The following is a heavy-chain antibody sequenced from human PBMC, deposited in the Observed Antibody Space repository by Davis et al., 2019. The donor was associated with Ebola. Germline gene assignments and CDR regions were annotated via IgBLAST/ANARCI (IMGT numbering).Heavy chain of an antibody. V-gene: IGHV4-34*01. Sequence: MPSETLSLTCAVYGGSFSGYYWSWIRQPPGKGLEWIGEINHSGSTNYNPSLKSRVTISVDTSRNQFSLKLSSVTAADTAVYYCARVPRGYYYYYGMDVWGQGTTVTVSS. D-gene: IGHD3-10*01. J-gene: IGHJ6*02. CDR2: INHSGST. CDR1: GGSFSGYY. CDR3: ARVPRGYYYYYGMDV.